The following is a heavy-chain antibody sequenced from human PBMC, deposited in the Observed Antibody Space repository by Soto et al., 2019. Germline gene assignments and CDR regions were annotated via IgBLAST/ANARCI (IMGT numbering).Heavy chain of an antibody. D-gene: IGHD3-10*01. CDR2: IIPIFGTA. CDR1: GGTFSSYA. V-gene: IGHV1-69*13. J-gene: IGHJ4*02. CDR3: ARPYGGSGSFDY. Sequence: EASVKVSCKASGGTFSSYAISWVRQAPGQGLEWMGGIIPIFGTANYAQKFQGRVTITADESTSTAYMELSSLRSEDTAVYYCARPYGGSGSFDYWGQGTLVTVSS.